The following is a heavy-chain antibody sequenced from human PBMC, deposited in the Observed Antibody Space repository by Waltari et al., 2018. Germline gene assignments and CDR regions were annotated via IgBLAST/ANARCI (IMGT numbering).Heavy chain of an antibody. Sequence: QVQLQQWGAGLLKPSETLSLTCAVYGGSFSGYYWSWIRQPPGKVLEWIGEINHSGSTNYSPCRKRRVNTSVDTSKNQFSLKLSSVTAADTAVYYCARGYNWFDPWGQGTLVTVSS. J-gene: IGHJ5*02. CDR2: INHSGST. CDR3: ARGYNWFDP. CDR1: GGSFSGYY. V-gene: IGHV4-34*01.